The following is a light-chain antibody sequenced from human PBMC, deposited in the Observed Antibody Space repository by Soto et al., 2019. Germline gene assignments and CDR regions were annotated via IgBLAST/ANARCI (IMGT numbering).Light chain of an antibody. CDR3: GSWDSSVSAYV. J-gene: IGLJ1*01. CDR1: SSNIGGNS. Sequence: QSVMTQPPSVSAAPGQRVTISCSGSSSNIGGNSVSWYQQLPGKAPKLLIYDDDKRPSGIPDRFSGSKSGTSATLGITGFQTGDEADYYCGSWDSSVSAYVFGTGTKLTVL. V-gene: IGLV1-51*01. CDR2: DDD.